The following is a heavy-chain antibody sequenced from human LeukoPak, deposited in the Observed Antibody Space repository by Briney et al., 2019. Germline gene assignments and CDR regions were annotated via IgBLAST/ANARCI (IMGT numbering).Heavy chain of an antibody. CDR3: ARDRPLVRGVPPYYYYGMDV. Sequence: SETLFLTCAVYGGAFSGFYLSWIRQPPGKGLEWVGEINHSGSTNYNPSLKSRVTISVDTSKNQFSLKLSSVTAADTAVYYCARDRPLVRGVPPYYYYGMDVWGQGTTVTVSS. V-gene: IGHV4-34*01. CDR2: INHSGST. J-gene: IGHJ6*02. D-gene: IGHD3-10*01. CDR1: GGAFSGFY.